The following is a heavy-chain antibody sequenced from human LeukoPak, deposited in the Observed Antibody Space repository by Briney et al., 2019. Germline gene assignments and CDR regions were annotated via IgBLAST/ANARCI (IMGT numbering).Heavy chain of an antibody. D-gene: IGHD3-22*01. CDR3: AKVPSYYYDSSGYYYIDY. V-gene: IGHV3-23*01. CDR2: ISGSGGIT. J-gene: IGHJ4*02. CDR1: GFTFSNYA. Sequence: PGGSLRLSCAASGFTFSNYAMSWVRQAPGRGLEWVSAISGSGGITYYADSVKGRFTISRDNSKNTLYPQMNSLRAEDTAVYYCAKVPSYYYDSSGYYYIDYWGQGTLVTVSS.